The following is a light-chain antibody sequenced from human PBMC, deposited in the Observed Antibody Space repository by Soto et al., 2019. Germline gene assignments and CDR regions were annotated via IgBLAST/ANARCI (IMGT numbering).Light chain of an antibody. Sequence: EILMTQSPSTLSVSPGERATLSCRASQSVSSNLAWYHQKPVQAPTLLIYGSSTRSTGMPARFSGSGSGTEFTPPTSSLQSEEFAVNYCQQYNNWPRWTFGQGTKVDIK. CDR3: QQYNNWPRWT. V-gene: IGKV3-15*01. CDR2: GSS. CDR1: QSVSSN. J-gene: IGKJ1*01.